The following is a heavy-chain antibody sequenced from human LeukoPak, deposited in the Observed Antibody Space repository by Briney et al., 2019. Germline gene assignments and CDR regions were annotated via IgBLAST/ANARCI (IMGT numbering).Heavy chain of an antibody. CDR3: AREFLSGSFDI. CDR1: GFTFSSNW. Sequence: GGSLRLSCATSGFTFSSNWMSWARHAPGRGLEWVANIKPDGSAEYYAASVKGRFTVSRDNAKNSLFLQMNSLRAEDTAVYYCAREFLSGSFDIWGQGTKVTVSS. J-gene: IGHJ3*02. V-gene: IGHV3-7*01. CDR2: IKPDGSAE. D-gene: IGHD2/OR15-2a*01.